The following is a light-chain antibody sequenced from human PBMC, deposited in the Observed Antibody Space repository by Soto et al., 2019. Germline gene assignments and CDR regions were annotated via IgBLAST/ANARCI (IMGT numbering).Light chain of an antibody. Sequence: QSALTQPASVSGSPGQSITISCSGTSSDIGGYNFVSWYQQHPGKAPKLIIYGVSNRPSGVSNRFSGSKSGNSASLTISGLQAEDGADYYCSSYGGRNTWVFGGGTQLTVL. V-gene: IGLV2-14*01. CDR2: GVS. CDR1: SSDIGGYNF. J-gene: IGLJ3*02. CDR3: SSYGGRNTWV.